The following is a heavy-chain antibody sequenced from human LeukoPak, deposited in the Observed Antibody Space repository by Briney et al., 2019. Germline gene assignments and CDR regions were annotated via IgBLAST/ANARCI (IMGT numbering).Heavy chain of an antibody. Sequence: SVKVSCKASGGTFSSYAISWVRQAPGQGLEWMGGIIPIFGTANYAQKFQGRVTITADESTSTAYMELSSLRSEDRAVYYCARGVRGVIIRPLNNWFDPWGQGTLVTVSS. V-gene: IGHV1-69*13. CDR3: ARGVRGVIIRPLNNWFDP. CDR2: IIPIFGTA. CDR1: GGTFSSYA. D-gene: IGHD3-10*01. J-gene: IGHJ5*02.